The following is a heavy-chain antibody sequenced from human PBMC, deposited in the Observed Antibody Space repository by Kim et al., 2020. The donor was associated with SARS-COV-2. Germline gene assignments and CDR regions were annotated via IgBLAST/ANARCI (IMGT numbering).Heavy chain of an antibody. D-gene: IGHD6-19*01. Sequence: YADSVKGRFTISRDNAKNSLYLQMNSLRDEDTAVYYCARVGSIAVAATDYWGQGTLVTVSS. CDR3: ARVGSIAVAATDY. J-gene: IGHJ4*02. V-gene: IGHV3-48*02.